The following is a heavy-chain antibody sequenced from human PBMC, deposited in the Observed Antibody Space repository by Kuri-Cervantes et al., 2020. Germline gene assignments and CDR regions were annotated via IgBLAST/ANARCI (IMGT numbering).Heavy chain of an antibody. Sequence: GESLKISCAASGFTFSDYYVSWIRQAPGKGLEWVSYISSSGSTIYYADSVRGRFTISRDNAKNSLYLQMNSLRAEDTAVYYCARDGPGRSYYYYYMDVWGKGTTVTVSS. J-gene: IGHJ6*03. CDR3: ARDGPGRSYYYYYMDV. CDR2: ISSSGSTI. V-gene: IGHV3-11*01. CDR1: GFTFSDYY.